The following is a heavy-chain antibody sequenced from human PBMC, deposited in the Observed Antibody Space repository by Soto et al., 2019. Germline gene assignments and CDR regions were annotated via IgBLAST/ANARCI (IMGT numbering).Heavy chain of an antibody. D-gene: IGHD2-2*01. Sequence: PGGSLRLSCAASGFTFSSFGIHWVRQPPGKGLEWVAVIWYDGNKKYYADSVQGRFTISRDNSKNTLYLQMNSLRAEDTAVYYCARDATYSSSWLDYWGQGTLVTVSS. CDR2: IWYDGNKK. CDR1: GFTFSSFG. J-gene: IGHJ4*02. V-gene: IGHV3-33*01. CDR3: ARDATYSSSWLDY.